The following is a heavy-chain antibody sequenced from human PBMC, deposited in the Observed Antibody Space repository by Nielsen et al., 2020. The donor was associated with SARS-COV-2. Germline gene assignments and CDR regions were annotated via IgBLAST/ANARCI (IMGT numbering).Heavy chain of an antibody. CDR3: AGLRYCGGGSCYYYYGMDV. Sequence: WIRQPPGKGLEWIGSIYYSGSTYYNPSLKSRVTISVDTSKNQSSLKLSSVTAADTAVYYCAGLRYCGGGSCYYYYGMDVWGQGTTVTVSS. CDR2: IYYSGST. D-gene: IGHD2-15*01. J-gene: IGHJ6*02. V-gene: IGHV4-39*01.